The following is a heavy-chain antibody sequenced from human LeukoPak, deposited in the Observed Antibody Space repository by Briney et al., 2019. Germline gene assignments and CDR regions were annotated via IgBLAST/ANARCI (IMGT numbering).Heavy chain of an antibody. V-gene: IGHV3-7*01. CDR2: IKQDGSEK. J-gene: IGHJ4*02. Sequence: PGGSLRLSCAASGFTFSSYWMSWVRQAPGKGLEWVANIKQDGSEKYYVDSVKGRFTISRDNAKNSLYLQMNSLRAEDTAVYYCAREDTSQGWTRRKADFWGPGTLGTVSP. CDR1: GFTFSSYW. CDR3: AREDTSQGWTRRKADF. D-gene: IGHD1-14*01.